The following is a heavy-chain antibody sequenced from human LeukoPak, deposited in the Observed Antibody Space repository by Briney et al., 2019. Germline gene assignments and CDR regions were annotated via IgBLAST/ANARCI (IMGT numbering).Heavy chain of an antibody. J-gene: IGHJ4*02. CDR2: ISYDGSNK. V-gene: IGHV3-30*04. CDR3: AKGPLWFGEYDY. CDR1: GFTFSSHA. Sequence: GGSLRLSCAASGFTFSSHAMHWVRQAPGKGLEWVAVISYDGSNKYYADSVKGRFTISRDNAKNSLYLQMNSLRAEDTAVYYCAKGPLWFGEYDYWGQGTLVTVSS. D-gene: IGHD3-10*01.